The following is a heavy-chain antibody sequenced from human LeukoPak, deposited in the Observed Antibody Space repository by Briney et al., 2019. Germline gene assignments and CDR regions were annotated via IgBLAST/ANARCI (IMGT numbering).Heavy chain of an antibody. Sequence: QPGGSLRLSCAASGFTFSSYSMNWVRQAPGKGLEWVSYISSSSSTIYYADSVKGRFTISRDNAKNSLYLQMNSLRAEDTAVYYCARDGIAAAGPYWEGLGSWFDPWGQGTLVTVSS. CDR1: GFTFSSYS. D-gene: IGHD6-13*01. J-gene: IGHJ5*02. V-gene: IGHV3-48*01. CDR3: ARDGIAAAGPYWEGLGSWFDP. CDR2: ISSSSSTI.